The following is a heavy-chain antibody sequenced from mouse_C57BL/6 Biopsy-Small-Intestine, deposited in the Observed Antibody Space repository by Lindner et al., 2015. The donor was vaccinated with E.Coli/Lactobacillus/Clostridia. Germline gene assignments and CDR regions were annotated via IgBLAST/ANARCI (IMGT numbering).Heavy chain of an antibody. CDR1: TIPSVGYY. CDR2: INPKRGDT. V-gene: IGHV1-84*02. Sequence: SVNGLLQGLWTIPSVGYYLHWVRQAPGQGLEWVGWINPKRGDTKYAQKFQGRVTITADTSISTAFLDLSGLRSDDTAVYYCARDWYYYGSATRDYHYYGLDVWGQGTTVTVSS. J-gene: IGHJ1*01. D-gene: IGHD1-1*02. CDR3: ARDWYYYGSATRDYHYYGLDV.